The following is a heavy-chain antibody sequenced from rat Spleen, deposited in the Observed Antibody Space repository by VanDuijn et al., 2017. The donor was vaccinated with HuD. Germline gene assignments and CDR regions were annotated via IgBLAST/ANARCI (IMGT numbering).Heavy chain of an antibody. D-gene: IGHD1-10*01. V-gene: IGHV5-19*01. CDR3: ATDNNDPFFDY. Sequence: EVQLVESGGGLVQPGRSLKLSCAASGFTFSNYGMHWIRQAPTKGLEWVASISPSGGSTYYRDSVKGRFTISRDNAKSTLYLQMESLSCEDTANDYWATDNNDPFFDYWGQGVMVTVSS. CDR1: GFTFSNYG. CDR2: ISPSGGST. J-gene: IGHJ2*01.